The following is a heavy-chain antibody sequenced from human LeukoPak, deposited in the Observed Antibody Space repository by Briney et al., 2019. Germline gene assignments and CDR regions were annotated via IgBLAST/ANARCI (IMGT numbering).Heavy chain of an antibody. CDR2: INHSGST. CDR1: GFTFSNAW. J-gene: IGHJ4*02. D-gene: IGHD3-22*01. V-gene: IGHV4-34*08. CDR3: AGDYYDSSGHDN. Sequence: GSLRLSCAASGFTFSNAWMSWIRQPPGKGLEWIGEINHSGSTNYNPSLKSRVTISVDTSKNQFSLKLSSVTAADTAVYYCAGDYYDSSGHDNWGQGTLVTVSS.